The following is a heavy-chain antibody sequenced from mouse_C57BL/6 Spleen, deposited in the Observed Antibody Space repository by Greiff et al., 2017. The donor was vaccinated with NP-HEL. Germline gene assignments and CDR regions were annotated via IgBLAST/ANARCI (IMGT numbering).Heavy chain of an antibody. CDR3: TRDGDYYGSSHGDAMDY. CDR1: GFTFSSYA. CDR2: ISSGGDYI. V-gene: IGHV5-9-1*02. J-gene: IGHJ4*01. Sequence: EVQLVESGEGLVKPGGSLKLSCAASGFTFSSYAMSWVRQTPEKRLEWVAYISSGGDYIYYADTVKGRFTISRDNARNTLYLQMSSLKSEDTAMYYCTRDGDYYGSSHGDAMDYWGQGTSVTVSS. D-gene: IGHD1-1*01.